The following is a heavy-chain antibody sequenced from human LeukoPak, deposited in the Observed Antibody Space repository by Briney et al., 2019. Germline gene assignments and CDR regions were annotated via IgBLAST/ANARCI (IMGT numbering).Heavy chain of an antibody. CDR3: AKDYMREQPRDAFDS. CDR2: ISGWGGST. V-gene: IGHV3-23*01. J-gene: IGHJ3*02. D-gene: IGHD1-26*01. CDR1: GFTFSSYA. Sequence: GGSLRLSCAASGFTFSSYAMSWVRQATGKGLEGVSAISGWGGSTYYADSVKGRFTIPRDNSKNTLYLQMKTQRAEDTAVLHFAKDYMREQPRDAFDSWGQGTMVTVSS.